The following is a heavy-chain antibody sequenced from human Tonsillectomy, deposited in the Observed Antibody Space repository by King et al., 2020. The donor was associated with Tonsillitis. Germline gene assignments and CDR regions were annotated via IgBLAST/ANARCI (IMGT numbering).Heavy chain of an antibody. V-gene: IGHV4-59*01. CDR2: ISYSGST. CDR1: GVSISTYY. Sequence: QLQESGPGLVKPSETLSLTCTVSGVSISTYYWSWIRQPPGKGLEWIGYISYSGSTNYNPSLKSRVTISVDTSKNQFSLKLSSVTAADTAVYYCARDAYYDFWSGYSPYWYFDLWGRGTLVTVSS. J-gene: IGHJ2*01. CDR3: ARDAYYDFWSGYSPYWYFDL. D-gene: IGHD3-3*01.